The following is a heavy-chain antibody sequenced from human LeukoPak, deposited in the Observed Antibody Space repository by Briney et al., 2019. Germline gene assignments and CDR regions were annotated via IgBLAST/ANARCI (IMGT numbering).Heavy chain of an antibody. D-gene: IGHD6-19*01. CDR2: IGDSGGTT. Sequence: QTGGSLRLSCAASGFTFNTEAMTWVRQGPGKGLEWVSTIGDSGGTTYYEDSVQGRFTISRDNSKNTVYLQMNSLRAEGTALYYCAKGLGFLPQFDYWGQGTLVAVSS. V-gene: IGHV3-23*01. J-gene: IGHJ4*02. CDR3: AKGLGFLPQFDY. CDR1: GFTFNTEA.